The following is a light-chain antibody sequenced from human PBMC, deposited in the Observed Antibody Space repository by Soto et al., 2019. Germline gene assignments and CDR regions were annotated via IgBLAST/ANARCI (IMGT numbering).Light chain of an antibody. Sequence: LTQPRSVSGSPGQSVTISCTGTSSDVGGYNSVSWYQQHPGQAPKLLIYDVTKRPSGVPDRFSGSKSGNTASLTISGLQAEDEADYYCCSYAGSYTFVFGIGTKV. CDR2: DVT. V-gene: IGLV2-11*01. CDR3: CSYAGSYTFV. J-gene: IGLJ1*01. CDR1: SSDVGGYNS.